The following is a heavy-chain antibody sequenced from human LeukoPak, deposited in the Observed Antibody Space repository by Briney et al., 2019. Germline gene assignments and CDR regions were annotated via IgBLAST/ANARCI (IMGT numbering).Heavy chain of an antibody. J-gene: IGHJ3*02. CDR2: ISGSGGST. CDR3: AKDGSSGFPGGAFDI. D-gene: IGHD6-19*01. CDR1: GFTFSSYA. V-gene: IGHV3-23*01. Sequence: GGSLRLSCAASGFTFSSYAVSWVRQAPGKGLEWVSAISGSGGSTYYADSAKGRFTISRDNSKNTLYLQMNSLRAEDTAVYYCAKDGSSGFPGGAFDIWGQGTMVTVSS.